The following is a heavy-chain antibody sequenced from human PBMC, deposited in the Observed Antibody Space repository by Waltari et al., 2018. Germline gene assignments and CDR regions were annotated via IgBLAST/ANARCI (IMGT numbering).Heavy chain of an antibody. D-gene: IGHD4-4*01. CDR2: IWYDGSNK. CDR1: GFTFSSYG. Sequence: QVQLVESGGGVVQPGRSLRLSCAASGFTFSSYGMHWVRQAPGKGREWVAVIWYDGSNKYYADSVKGRFTISRDNSKNTLYLQMNSLRAEDTAMYYCAKASTVTTAYYYYYYYMDVWGKGTTVTVSS. J-gene: IGHJ6*03. V-gene: IGHV3-30*18. CDR3: AKASTVTTAYYYYYYYMDV.